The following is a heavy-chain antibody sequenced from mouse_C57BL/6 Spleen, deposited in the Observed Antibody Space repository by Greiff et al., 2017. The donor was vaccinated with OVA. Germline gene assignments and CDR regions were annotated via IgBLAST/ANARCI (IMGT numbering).Heavy chain of an antibody. J-gene: IGHJ2*01. V-gene: IGHV14-4*01. CDR3: TTPSPCDY. CDR1: GFNIKDDY. CDR2: IDPENGDT. Sequence: EVQLQQSGAELVRPGASVKLSCTASGFNIKDDYMHWVKQRPEQGLEWIGWIDPENGDTEYASKFQGKATITADTSSNTAYLQLSSLTSEDTAVYYYTTPSPCDYWGQGTTLTVSS.